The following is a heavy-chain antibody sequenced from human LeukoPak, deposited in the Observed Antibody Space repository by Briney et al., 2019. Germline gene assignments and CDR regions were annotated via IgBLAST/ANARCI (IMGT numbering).Heavy chain of an antibody. D-gene: IGHD1-26*01. CDR2: ISGSGGST. V-gene: IGHV3-23*01. J-gene: IGHJ4*02. CDR1: GFTFSSYA. CDR3: PKDHGVGEGPPGF. Sequence: PGGSLRLSCAASGFTFSSYAMSWVRQAPGKGLEWVSAISGSGGSTYYADSVKGRFTISRDNSKNTLYLQMNSLRAEDTAVYYCPKDHGVGEGPPGFWGQGTLVTVSS.